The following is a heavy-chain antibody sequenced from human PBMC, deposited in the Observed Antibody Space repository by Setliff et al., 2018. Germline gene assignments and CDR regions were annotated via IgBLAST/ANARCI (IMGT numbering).Heavy chain of an antibody. J-gene: IGHJ3*02. D-gene: IGHD6-25*01. CDR1: GFTFNSYS. CDR3: ARSPANGGHDAFDI. CDR2: ISPNSIYI. V-gene: IGHV3-21*01. Sequence: PGGSLRLSCAASGFTFNSYSINWVRQAPGKGLDWVSSISPNSIYIYYADSVKGRFTISRDNAKNSLYLQMNSLGAEDTAVYYCARSPANGGHDAFDIWGQGTMVTVSS.